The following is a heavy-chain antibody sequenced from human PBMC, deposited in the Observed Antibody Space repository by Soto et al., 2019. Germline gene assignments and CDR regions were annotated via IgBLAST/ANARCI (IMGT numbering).Heavy chain of an antibody. Sequence: AVQVPLQASRCTFVRYPIRWLRQAPGQALEWMGGIIPSFGTAHYAQKFQGRVTITADESTSTAYMDLSSLRSEDTAVYYCAREDGTPLCQKGELLPYYYGMDVWGQGTTVTVS. CDR3: AREDGTPLCQKGELLPYYYGMDV. J-gene: IGHJ6*02. CDR2: IIPSFGTA. V-gene: IGHV1-69*13. CDR1: RCTFVRYP. D-gene: IGHD1-26*01.